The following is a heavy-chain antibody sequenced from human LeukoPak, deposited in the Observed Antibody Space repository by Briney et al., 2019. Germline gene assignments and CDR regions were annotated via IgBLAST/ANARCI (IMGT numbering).Heavy chain of an antibody. CDR3: ARLLGYCSGGSCYTTDDAFDI. V-gene: IGHV3-7*01. CDR2: IKEDGSEK. CDR1: GFAVITND. D-gene: IGHD2-15*01. Sequence: GGSLRLSCAASGFAVITNDMTWVRQAPGKGLEWVANIKEDGSEKYYVDSVKGRFTISRDNAKNSLDLQMNSLRAEDTAVYYCARLLGYCSGGSCYTTDDAFDIWGRGTMVTVSS. J-gene: IGHJ3*02.